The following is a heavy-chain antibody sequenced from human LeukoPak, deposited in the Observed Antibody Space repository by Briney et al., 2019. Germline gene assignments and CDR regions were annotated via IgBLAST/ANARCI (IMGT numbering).Heavy chain of an antibody. CDR3: TTEQELPAFDI. D-gene: IGHD4-23*01. V-gene: IGHV3-23*01. J-gene: IGHJ3*02. Sequence: GGSLRLSCAASGFTFSSYAMSWVRQAPGKGLEWVSAISGSGGSTYYADSVKGRFTISRDNSKNTLYLQMNSLKTEDTAVYYCTTEQELPAFDIWGQGTMVTVSS. CDR1: GFTFSSYA. CDR2: ISGSGGST.